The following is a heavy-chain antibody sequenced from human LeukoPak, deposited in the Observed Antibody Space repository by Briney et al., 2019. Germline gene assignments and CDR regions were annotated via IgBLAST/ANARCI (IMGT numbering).Heavy chain of an antibody. Sequence: ASVKVSCKASGYTFTGYYMHWVRQAPGQGLEWMGWINPKTGGTNYAQTFQGRVTMTRDTSISTALMELSSLRSDDTAVYYCTSLREEDYYWGQGTLVTVSS. V-gene: IGHV1-2*02. CDR2: INPKTGGT. D-gene: IGHD3-10*01. CDR3: TSLREEDYY. CDR1: GYTFTGYY. J-gene: IGHJ4*02.